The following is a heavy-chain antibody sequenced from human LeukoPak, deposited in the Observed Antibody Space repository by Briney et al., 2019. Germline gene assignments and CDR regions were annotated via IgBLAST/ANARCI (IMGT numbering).Heavy chain of an antibody. CDR3: AKDRAVEIYYYDSSGYYES. V-gene: IGHV4-59*01. Sequence: PSETLSLTCTVSGGSIRSYYWSWIRQPPGKGLEWIAYIYYSGSTNYNPSLKSRVTISVDTSKNQFSLKLSSVTAADTAVYYCAKDRAVEIYYYDSSGYYESWGQGTLVTVSS. CDR2: IYYSGST. D-gene: IGHD3-22*01. CDR1: GGSIRSYY. J-gene: IGHJ4*02.